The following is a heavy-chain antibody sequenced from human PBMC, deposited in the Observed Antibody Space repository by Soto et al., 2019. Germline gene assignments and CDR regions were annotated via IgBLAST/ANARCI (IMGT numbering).Heavy chain of an antibody. CDR3: AKDTTWIQLWFDY. V-gene: IGHV3-23*01. J-gene: IGHJ4*02. D-gene: IGHD5-18*01. CDR1: GFTFSSYA. CDR2: ISGSGGST. Sequence: GSLRLSCAASGFTFSSYAMSWVRQAPGKGLEWVSIISGSGGSTYYADSVKGRFTISRDNSKNTLYLQMNSLRAEDTAVYYCAKDTTWIQLWFDYWGQGTPVTVSS.